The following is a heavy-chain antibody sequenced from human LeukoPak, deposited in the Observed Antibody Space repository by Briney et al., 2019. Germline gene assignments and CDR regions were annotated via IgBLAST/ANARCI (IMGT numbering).Heavy chain of an antibody. CDR1: GFTFDDYA. V-gene: IGHV3-9*01. CDR2: ISWNSGSI. J-gene: IGHJ4*02. D-gene: IGHD1-26*01. CDR3: AKYLHSGSYGHLDY. Sequence: GGSLRLSCAASGFTFDDYAMHWVRQAPGKGLEWVSGISWNSGSIGYADSVKGRFTISRDNAKNSLYQMNSLRAEDTALYYCAKYLHSGSYGHLDYWGQGNLVTVSS.